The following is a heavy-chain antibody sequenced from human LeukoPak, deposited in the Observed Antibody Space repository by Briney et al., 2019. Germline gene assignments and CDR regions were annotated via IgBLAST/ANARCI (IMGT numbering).Heavy chain of an antibody. V-gene: IGHV1-2*02. Sequence: ASVKVSCKASGYTFTGYYMHWVRQAPGQGLEWMGWINPNSGGTNYAQKFQGRVTMTGDTSISTAYMELSRLRSDDTAVYYCARVGTIFGVVRPFDPWGQGTLVTVSS. CDR3: ARVGTIFGVVRPFDP. D-gene: IGHD3-3*01. CDR1: GYTFTGYY. J-gene: IGHJ5*02. CDR2: INPNSGGT.